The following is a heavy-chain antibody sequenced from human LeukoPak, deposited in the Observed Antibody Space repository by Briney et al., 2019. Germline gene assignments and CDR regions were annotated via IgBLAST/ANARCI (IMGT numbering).Heavy chain of an antibody. CDR2: ISGSGGIT. Sequence: PPGGSLRLSCAASGFTFSSYAMSWVRQAPGKGLEWVSAISGSGGITSYADSVKGRFTISRDNSKNTLYLQMNSLRAEDTAVYYCAKPAGFGETGAFDIWGQGTMVTVSS. J-gene: IGHJ3*02. CDR1: GFTFSSYA. V-gene: IGHV3-23*01. CDR3: AKPAGFGETGAFDI. D-gene: IGHD3-10*01.